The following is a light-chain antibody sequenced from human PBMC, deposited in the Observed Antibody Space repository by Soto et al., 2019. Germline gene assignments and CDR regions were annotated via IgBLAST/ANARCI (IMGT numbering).Light chain of an antibody. CDR3: QQYDNFPRAIN. CDR1: QDISNY. V-gene: IGKV1-33*01. J-gene: IGKJ5*01. Sequence: DIQMTQSPSSLSASVGDRVTIACQASQDISNYLHWYQQKPGKAPKLLIYDASNLETGVPSRFSGSGSGTDFTFTISSLQPEDIATYYCQQYDNFPRAINFGQGTRLAIK. CDR2: DAS.